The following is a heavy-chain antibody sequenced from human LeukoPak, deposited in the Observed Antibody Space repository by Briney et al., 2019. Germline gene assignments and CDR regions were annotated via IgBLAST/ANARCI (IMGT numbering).Heavy chain of an antibody. D-gene: IGHD3-9*01. CDR3: ARTYYDILTGYNPYFDY. J-gene: IGHJ4*02. Sequence: GGSLTLSCAPSAFTFNTYTMNWVRQAPGKGLEWVSSITASSTDIYSADSVKGRFTISRDNAKNVLYLQMDSLRAEDMAVYYCARTYYDILTGYNPYFDYWGQGILVTVSS. CDR2: ITASSTDI. CDR1: AFTFNTYT. V-gene: IGHV3-21*01.